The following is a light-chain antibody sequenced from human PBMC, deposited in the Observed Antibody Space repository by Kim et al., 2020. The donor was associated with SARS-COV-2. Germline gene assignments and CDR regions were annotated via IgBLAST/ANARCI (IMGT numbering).Light chain of an antibody. CDR1: KLGDKL. J-gene: IGLJ3*02. CDR3: QTWDSSTV. V-gene: IGLV3-1*01. Sequence: SGSPGQKASSACSGDKLGDKLTPWYQKKPGQSPVLVIYQDAKRPSGIPERFSGSNPGNTATLTIRGTQAVDEADYYCQTWDSSTVFGGGTQLTVL. CDR2: QDA.